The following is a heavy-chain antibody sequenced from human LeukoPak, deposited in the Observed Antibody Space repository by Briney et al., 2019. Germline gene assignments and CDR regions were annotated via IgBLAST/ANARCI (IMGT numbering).Heavy chain of an antibody. D-gene: IGHD3-3*01. CDR3: ARGATTYYDFWSGYSTYYYYYMDV. Sequence: GASVKVSCKASGYTFTSYDINWVRQATGQGLEWMGWMNPNSGNTGYAQKFQGRVTMTRITSISTAYMELRSLRSDDTAVYYCARGATTYYDFWSGYSTYYYYYMDVWGKGTTVTVSS. CDR2: MNPNSGNT. J-gene: IGHJ6*03. CDR1: GYTFTSYD. V-gene: IGHV1-8*01.